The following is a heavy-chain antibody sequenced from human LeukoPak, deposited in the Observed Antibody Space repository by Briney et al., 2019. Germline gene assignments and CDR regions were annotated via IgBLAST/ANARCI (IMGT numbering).Heavy chain of an antibody. CDR1: GFTFRSYD. V-gene: IGHV3-13*01. Sequence: PGGSLRLSCAASGFTFRSYDMHWVRQVTGKGLEWVSAIGIGGDTHYLDSVKGRFTISRENAKNSLYLQMDSLRAGDTAVYYRARGGIPVAGIDEIDFWGQGTLVTVAS. CDR3: ARGGIPVAGIDEIDF. CDR2: IGIGGDT. D-gene: IGHD6-19*01. J-gene: IGHJ4*02.